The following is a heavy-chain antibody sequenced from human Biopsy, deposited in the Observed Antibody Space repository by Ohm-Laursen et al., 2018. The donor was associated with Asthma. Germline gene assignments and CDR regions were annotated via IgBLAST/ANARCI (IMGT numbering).Heavy chain of an antibody. CDR3: TTRPRAANQLDP. J-gene: IGHJ5*02. CDR1: GFTFSNAW. CDR2: IKSKTDGGTT. Sequence: SLRLSCAASGFTFSNAWMSWVRQAPGKGLKWVGRIKSKTDGGTTDYAAPVKGRFTISRDDSKNTLYLQMNSLKTEDTAVYYCTTRPRAANQLDPWGQGTLVTVSS. D-gene: IGHD2-15*01. V-gene: IGHV3-15*01.